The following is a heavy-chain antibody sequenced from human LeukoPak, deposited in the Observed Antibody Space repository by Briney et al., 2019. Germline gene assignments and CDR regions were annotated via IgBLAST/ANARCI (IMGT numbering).Heavy chain of an antibody. D-gene: IGHD2-8*01. CDR2: IYYNGST. CDR3: ARSHCTNGVCYNRGGFDY. J-gene: IGHJ4*02. CDR1: GGSISSYY. Sequence: PSETLSLTCTVSGGSISSYYWSWIRQPPGKGLEWIGYIYYNGSTNYNPSLKSRVTISVDTSKNQFSLKLSSVTAADTAVYYCARSHCTNGVCYNRGGFDYWGQGTLVTVSS. V-gene: IGHV4-59*01.